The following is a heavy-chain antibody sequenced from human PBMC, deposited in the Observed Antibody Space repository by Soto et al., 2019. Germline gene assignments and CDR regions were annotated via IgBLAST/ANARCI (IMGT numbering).Heavy chain of an antibody. CDR1: GYTFTGYY. J-gene: IGHJ3*02. CDR3: ARTDWFNAFDI. D-gene: IGHD3-3*01. V-gene: IGHV1-2*04. CDR2: INPNSGGT. Sequence: ASVKVSCKASGYTFTGYYMHWLLQAPGQGLEWMGWINPNSGGTNYAQKFQGWVTMTRDTSISTAYMELSRLRSDDTAVYYCARTDWFNAFDIWGQGTMVTVSS.